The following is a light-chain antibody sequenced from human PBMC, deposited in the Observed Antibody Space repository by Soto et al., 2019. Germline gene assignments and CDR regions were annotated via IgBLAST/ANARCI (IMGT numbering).Light chain of an antibody. Sequence: EVVLTQSPATLSSSPGESVTLSCRASQSIKTYLAWYQQKPGQAPRLLIYDASYRAAGIPSRFSGSGSGTDFTLTISSLEPADFAIYHCQQRSNWPLTFGGGTKVEI. CDR1: QSIKTY. CDR2: DAS. CDR3: QQRSNWPLT. J-gene: IGKJ4*01. V-gene: IGKV3-11*01.